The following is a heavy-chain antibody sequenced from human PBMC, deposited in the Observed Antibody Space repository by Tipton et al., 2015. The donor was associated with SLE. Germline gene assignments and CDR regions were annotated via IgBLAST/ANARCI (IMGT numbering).Heavy chain of an antibody. J-gene: IGHJ2*01. V-gene: IGHV4-59*11. CDR1: GASISDHY. CDR3: ARDLGAGWGGHWYFDL. CDR2: IYHSGST. Sequence: TLSLTCTVSGASISDHYWTWFRQPPGRELEWIGYIYHSGSTNYNPSLKSRVTMSVDTSKNQFSLKLSSVTTADTAVYYCARDLGAGWGGHWYFDLWGRGTLLTVSS. D-gene: IGHD3-16*01.